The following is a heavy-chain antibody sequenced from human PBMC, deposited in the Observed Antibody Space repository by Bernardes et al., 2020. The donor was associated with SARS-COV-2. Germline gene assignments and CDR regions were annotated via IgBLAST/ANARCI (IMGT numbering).Heavy chain of an antibody. CDR3: AKEALSSSWYPDYFDY. Sequence: GGSLRLSRAASGFTFSSYAMSWVRQAPGKGLEWVSAISGSGGSTYYADSVKGRFTISRDNSKNTLYLQMNSLRAEDTAVYYCAKEALSSSWYPDYFDYWGQGTLVTVSS. CDR2: ISGSGGST. V-gene: IGHV3-23*01. D-gene: IGHD6-13*01. CDR1: GFTFSSYA. J-gene: IGHJ4*02.